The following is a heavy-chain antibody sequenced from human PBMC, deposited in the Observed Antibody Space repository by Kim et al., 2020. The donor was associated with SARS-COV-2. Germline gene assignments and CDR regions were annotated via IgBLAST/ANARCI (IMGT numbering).Heavy chain of an antibody. CDR2: IWFDGSNE. V-gene: IGHV3-33*01. D-gene: IGHD3-16*01. Sequence: GGSLRLSCAASRFTFSSYGMHWVRQAPGKGLEWVAVIWFDGSNEHYADSVKGRFTISRDNSKNTLYLQMNSLRAEDTAVYYCARSLGPDAFDIWGQGTMVTVSS. J-gene: IGHJ3*02. CDR3: ARSLGPDAFDI. CDR1: RFTFSSYG.